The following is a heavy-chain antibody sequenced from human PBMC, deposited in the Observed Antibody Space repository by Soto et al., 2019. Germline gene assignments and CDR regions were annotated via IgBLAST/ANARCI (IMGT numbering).Heavy chain of an antibody. CDR2: ISSSSSYI. CDR3: ARDRIAMVCDY. J-gene: IGHJ4*02. V-gene: IGHV3-21*01. Sequence: EVQLVESGGGLVKPGGSLRLSCAASGFTFSSYSMNWVRQAPGKGLEWVSYISSSSSYIYYADSVKGRFTISSDNAKKSLYLQMNSLRAEDTVVYYWARDRIAMVCDYWGQGTLVTVSS. D-gene: IGHD5-18*01. CDR1: GFTFSSYS.